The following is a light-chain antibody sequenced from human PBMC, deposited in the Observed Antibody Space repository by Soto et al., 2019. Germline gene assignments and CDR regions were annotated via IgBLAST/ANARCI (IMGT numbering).Light chain of an antibody. CDR1: SSDVGDYNY. CDR3: CSYMRNSLYV. CDR2: AVS. Sequence: SVLTQPASVSGSPGQSITISCTGTSSDVGDYNYVSWYQQHPGKAPKLMISAVSNRPSGVSDRFSGSKSGNTASLTISGLQAEDEADYYCSYMRNSLYVFGTGTKVTVL. J-gene: IGLJ1*01. V-gene: IGLV2-14*01.